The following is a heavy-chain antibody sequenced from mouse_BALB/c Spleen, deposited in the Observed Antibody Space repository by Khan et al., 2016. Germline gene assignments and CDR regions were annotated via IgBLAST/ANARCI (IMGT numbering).Heavy chain of an antibody. J-gene: IGHJ3*01. CDR3: VRREFTTAPVAC. D-gene: IGHD1-2*01. CDR1: GYTFTECT. Sequence: QVQLQQSGAELVKPGASVKLSCKASGYTFTECTIHWVKQRSGQGLEWIGWFYPGSGSIKYNEKFKDKATLTADKSSSTVYMELRRLTSEDSAVYFCVRREFTTAPVACWGGGTLVTVSA. CDR2: FYPGSGSI. V-gene: IGHV1-62-2*01.